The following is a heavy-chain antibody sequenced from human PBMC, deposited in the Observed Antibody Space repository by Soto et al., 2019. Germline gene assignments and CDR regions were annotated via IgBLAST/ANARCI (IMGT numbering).Heavy chain of an antibody. CDR2: VSPYNGNT. J-gene: IGHJ6*02. CDR1: GYTFSTYG. V-gene: IGHV1-18*01. Sequence: GASVKVSCKVLGYTFSTYGLSWVRQAPGQGLEWMGWVSPYNGNTYYAPGLQGRVTMTTDTSTNTAYMSLRSLRSDDTAIYYCVRGGILEANRPYYYYGLDVWGQGTPVTVSS. D-gene: IGHD1-1*01. CDR3: VRGGILEANRPYYYYGLDV.